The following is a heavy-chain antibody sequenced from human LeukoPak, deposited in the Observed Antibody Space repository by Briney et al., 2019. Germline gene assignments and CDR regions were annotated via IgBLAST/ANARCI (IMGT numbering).Heavy chain of an antibody. CDR1: GGSISSYY. V-gene: IGHV4-59*12. CDR3: ARDHDYYGMDV. J-gene: IGHJ6*02. CDR2: IYYSGST. Sequence: PSQTLSLTCTVSGGSISSYYWSWIRQPPRKGLECVVYIYYSGSTNYNPTLKSRVTISVDTSKTEFSLKLSSVTAADTAVYYCARDHDYYGMDVWGQGTTVTVSS. D-gene: IGHD3-16*01.